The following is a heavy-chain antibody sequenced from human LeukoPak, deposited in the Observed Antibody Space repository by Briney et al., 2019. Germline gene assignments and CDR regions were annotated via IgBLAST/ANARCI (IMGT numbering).Heavy chain of an antibody. CDR2: IYYSGST. Sequence: PSETLSLTCTVSGGSISSGGYYWSWIRQHPGTGLEWIGYIYYSGSTYYNPSLKSRVTISVDTSKNQFSLKLSSVTAADTAVHYCARVGRWLQLFDYWGQGTLVTVSS. CDR3: ARVGRWLQLFDY. CDR1: GGSISSGGYY. V-gene: IGHV4-31*03. J-gene: IGHJ4*02. D-gene: IGHD5-24*01.